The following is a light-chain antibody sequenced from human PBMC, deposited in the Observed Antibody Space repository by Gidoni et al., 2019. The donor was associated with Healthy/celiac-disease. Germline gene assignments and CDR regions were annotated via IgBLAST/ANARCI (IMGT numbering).Light chain of an antibody. CDR2: AAS. V-gene: IGKV1-39*01. CDR1: QSISSY. CDR3: QQSYSTPPIT. Sequence: DIQMTPSPSSLSASVGDRVTITCRASQSISSYLNWYQQKPGKAPKLLSYAASSLQSGVPSRFSGSGAGTDFTLTISSLQPEDFATYYCQQSYSTPPITFGQGTRLEIK. J-gene: IGKJ5*01.